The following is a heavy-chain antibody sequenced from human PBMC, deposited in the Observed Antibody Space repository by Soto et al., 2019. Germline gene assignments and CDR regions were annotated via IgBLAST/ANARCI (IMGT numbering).Heavy chain of an antibody. CDR1: GYTFSNYG. CDR3: ARVVPGAEAWFGP. V-gene: IGHV1-18*01. CDR2: ISLYSDGT. Sequence: ASVKVYCKTSGYTFSNYGITWVRQAPGQPLEWLGWISLYSDGTNYAQKYQGRVSMTTDTSTTTDYMELRSLRSDDTAVYYCARVVPGAEAWFGPWGQGTLVTVSS. J-gene: IGHJ5*02. D-gene: IGHD2-2*01.